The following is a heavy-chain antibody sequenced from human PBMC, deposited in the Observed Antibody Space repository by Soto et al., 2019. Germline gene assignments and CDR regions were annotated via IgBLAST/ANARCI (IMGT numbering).Heavy chain of an antibody. CDR2: INHSGST. Sequence: QVQLQQWGAGLLKPSETLSLTCAVYGGSFSGYYWSWIRQPPGKGLEWIGEINHSGSTNYNPSLKSRVTISVDTSKNQFSLKLSSVTAADTAVYYCAREVVVVPAARYYYYYGMDVWGQGTTVTVSS. CDR3: AREVVVVPAARYYYYYGMDV. D-gene: IGHD2-2*01. V-gene: IGHV4-34*01. CDR1: GGSFSGYY. J-gene: IGHJ6*02.